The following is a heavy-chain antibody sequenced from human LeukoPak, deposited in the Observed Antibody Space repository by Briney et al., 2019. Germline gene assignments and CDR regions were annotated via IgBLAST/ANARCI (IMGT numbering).Heavy chain of an antibody. D-gene: IGHD6-13*01. V-gene: IGHV1-18*01. CDR1: GYTFTSYG. Sequence: GASVKVSFTASGYTFTSYGISWVRQAPGQGLEWMGWIIAYNGNTNYAQKLQGRVTITTVTSTSTAYMELRSLRSDDTAVYYCAREMQQLVQNCFDAWGQGTLVTVSS. J-gene: IGHJ5*02. CDR2: IIAYNGNT. CDR3: AREMQQLVQNCFDA.